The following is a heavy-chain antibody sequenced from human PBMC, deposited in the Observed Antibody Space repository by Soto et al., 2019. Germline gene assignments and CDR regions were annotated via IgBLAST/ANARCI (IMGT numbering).Heavy chain of an antibody. CDR1: GGSFSGHS. Sequence: PSATLSLTCAVYGGSFSGHSWTWIRQSPGKGLEWIGDINHSGRVNYSPSLKSRVTISLDTSKNQFYLTLSAVTAADTAMYYCSTRAYDTNGYYRFDPWGQGTLVTVSS. CDR3: STRAYDTNGYYRFDP. J-gene: IGHJ5*01. CDR2: INHSGRV. D-gene: IGHD3-22*01. V-gene: IGHV4-34*01.